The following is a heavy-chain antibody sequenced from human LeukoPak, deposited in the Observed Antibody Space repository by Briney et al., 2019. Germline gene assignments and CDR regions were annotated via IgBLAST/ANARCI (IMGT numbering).Heavy chain of an antibody. D-gene: IGHD1-1*01. CDR2: IWYDGNNK. J-gene: IGHJ4*02. CDR3: ARELGGVTTGAVRSDY. Sequence: GGSLRLSCAASGFTLSNYGMDWVRQAPGKGLEWVAVIWYDGNNKLYADSVKGRFTVSRDNSKNTLYLQMDSLRAEDTAVYYCARELGGVTTGAVRSDYWGQGTLVTVSS. CDR1: GFTLSNYG. V-gene: IGHV3-33*01.